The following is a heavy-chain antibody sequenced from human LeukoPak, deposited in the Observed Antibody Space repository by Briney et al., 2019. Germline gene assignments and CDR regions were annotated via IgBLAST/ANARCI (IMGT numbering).Heavy chain of an antibody. Sequence: GGSLRLSCTASGFTFGDYAMSWVRQAPGKGLEGVGFIRSKAYGGTTEYAASVKGRFTISRDDSKSIAYLQMNSLKTEDTAVYYCTVVVPAAINWFDPWGQGTLVTVSS. D-gene: IGHD2-2*01. V-gene: IGHV3-49*04. CDR1: GFTFGDYA. J-gene: IGHJ5*02. CDR3: TVVVPAAINWFDP. CDR2: IRSKAYGGTT.